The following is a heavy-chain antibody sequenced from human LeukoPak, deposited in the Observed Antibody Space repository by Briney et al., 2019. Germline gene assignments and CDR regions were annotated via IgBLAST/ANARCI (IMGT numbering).Heavy chain of an antibody. CDR3: ARVGFLVTYYYDSSGYAFDI. V-gene: IGHV3-7*01. Sequence: GGSLRLSCAASGFTFSSYWMSWVRQAPGKGLEWVANIKQDGSEKYYVDSVKGRFTISRDNAKNSLYLQMNSLRAEDTAVYYCARVGFLVTYYYDSSGYAFDIWGQGTMVTVSS. J-gene: IGHJ3*02. CDR1: GFTFSSYW. D-gene: IGHD3-22*01. CDR2: IKQDGSEK.